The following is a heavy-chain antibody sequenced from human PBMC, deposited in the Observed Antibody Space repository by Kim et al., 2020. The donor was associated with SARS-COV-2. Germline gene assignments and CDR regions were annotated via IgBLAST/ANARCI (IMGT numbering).Heavy chain of an antibody. CDR3: VRASGSSYDY. CDR2: TYFRSKWIH. Sequence: SQTLSLTCAISGDSVSSNAPAWDSIRQSPSRGLEWLGRTYFRSKWIHDYAVSLRSRMTINPDTSKNQFSLHLNSVTPEDTAVYYCVRASGSSYDYWGQG. CDR1: GDSVSSNAPA. J-gene: IGHJ4*02. V-gene: IGHV6-1*01. D-gene: IGHD6-6*01.